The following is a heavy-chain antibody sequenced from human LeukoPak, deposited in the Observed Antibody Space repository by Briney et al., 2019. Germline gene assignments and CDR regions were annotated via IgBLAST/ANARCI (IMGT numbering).Heavy chain of an antibody. D-gene: IGHD5-24*01. V-gene: IGHV4-39*07. Sequence: SPSETLSLTCTVSGGSISSSSYYWGWVRQPPGKGLEWIGSIYYSGSTYYNPSLKSRVTISVDTSKNQFSLKLSSVTAADTAAYYCARDRRDGYNGRLGAFDIWGQGTMVTVSS. CDR3: ARDRRDGYNGRLGAFDI. J-gene: IGHJ3*02. CDR2: IYYSGST. CDR1: GGSISSSSYY.